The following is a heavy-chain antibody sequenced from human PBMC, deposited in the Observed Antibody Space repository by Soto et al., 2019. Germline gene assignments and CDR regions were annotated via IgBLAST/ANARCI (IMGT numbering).Heavy chain of an antibody. V-gene: IGHV4-59*01. J-gene: IGHJ4*02. Sequence: SETLSLTCTVSGGSISSYYWSWIRQPPGKGLEWIGYIYYSGSTNYNPSPKSRVTISVDTSKNQFSLKLSSVTAADTAVYYCARSSSGWYVYYFDYWGQGTLVTVSS. CDR1: GGSISSYY. CDR3: ARSSSGWYVYYFDY. D-gene: IGHD6-19*01. CDR2: IYYSGST.